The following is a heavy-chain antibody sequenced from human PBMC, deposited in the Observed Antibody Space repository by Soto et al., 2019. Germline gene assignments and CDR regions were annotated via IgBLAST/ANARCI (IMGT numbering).Heavy chain of an antibody. V-gene: IGHV3-21*01. CDR3: AREVGSGDYYYGMDV. D-gene: IGHD6-25*01. Sequence: EVQLVESGGGLVKPGGSLRLSCAASGFTFSSYSMNWVRQAPGKGLEWVSSISSSSSYIYYADSVKGRFTISRDNAKNSLYLQMNSLRAEDTAVYYCAREVGSGDYYYGMDVWGQGTTVTVSS. CDR1: GFTFSSYS. CDR2: ISSSSSYI. J-gene: IGHJ6*02.